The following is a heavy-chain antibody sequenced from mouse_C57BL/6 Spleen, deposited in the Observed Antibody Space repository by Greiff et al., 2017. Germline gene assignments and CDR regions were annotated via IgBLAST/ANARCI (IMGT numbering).Heavy chain of an antibody. J-gene: IGHJ3*01. CDR1: GFNIKDDY. Sequence: EVQLQQSGAELVRPGASVKLSCTASGFNIKDDYMHWVKQRPEQGLEWIGWIDPENGDTEYASKFQGKATITADTSSNTAYLQLSSLTSEYTAVYYCTAIGGFAYWGQGTLVTVSA. CDR2: IDPENGDT. V-gene: IGHV14-4*01. D-gene: IGHD2-14*01. CDR3: TAIGGFAY.